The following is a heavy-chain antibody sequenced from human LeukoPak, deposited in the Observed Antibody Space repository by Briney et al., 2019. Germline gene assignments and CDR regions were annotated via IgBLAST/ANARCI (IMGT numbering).Heavy chain of an antibody. J-gene: IGHJ5*02. Sequence: SETLSLTCTVSGGSISSSSYYWGWIRQPPGKGLEWIGSIYYSGSTYHNPSLKSRVTISVDTSKNQFSLKLSSVTAADTAVYYCARTTGGEDWFDPWGQGTLVTVSS. V-gene: IGHV4-39*01. D-gene: IGHD3-16*01. CDR3: ARTTGGEDWFDP. CDR2: IYYSGST. CDR1: GGSISSSSYY.